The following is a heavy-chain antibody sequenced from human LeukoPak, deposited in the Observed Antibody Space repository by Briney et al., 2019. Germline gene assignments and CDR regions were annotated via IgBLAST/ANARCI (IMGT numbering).Heavy chain of an antibody. CDR3: ARSQTAILLFFDY. Sequence: SVKVSCKASGGTFSSYAISWVRQAPGQGLEWMGRIIPIFGTANYAQKLQGRVTITTDESTSTAYMDLSSLRSEDTAVYYCARSQTAILLFFDYWGQGTLVTVSS. J-gene: IGHJ4*02. V-gene: IGHV1-69*05. D-gene: IGHD2-21*02. CDR2: IIPIFGTA. CDR1: GGTFSSYA.